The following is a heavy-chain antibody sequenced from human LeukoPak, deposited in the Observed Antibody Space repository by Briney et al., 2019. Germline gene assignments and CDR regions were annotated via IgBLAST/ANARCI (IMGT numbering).Heavy chain of an antibody. CDR2: ISDGGRGT. D-gene: IGHD3-10*01. J-gene: IGHJ6*02. CDR1: GFTFSSFA. V-gene: IGHV3-23*01. Sequence: GGSPRLSCAASGFTFSSFAMSWVRQAPGKGLEWVSAISDGGRGTNYADSVRGRFTISRDNSKNTLYLQMNSLRAEDTAVYYCARVGSGFEYYYYYYGMDVWGQGTTVTVSS. CDR3: ARVGSGFEYYYYYYGMDV.